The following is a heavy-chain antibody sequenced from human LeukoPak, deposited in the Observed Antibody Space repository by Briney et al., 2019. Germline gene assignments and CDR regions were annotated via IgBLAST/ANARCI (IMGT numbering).Heavy chain of an antibody. Sequence: GASVKVSCKASGYTFTCYYMHWVRQAPGQGLEWMGWINPNSGGTNYAQKFQGRVTMTRDTSISTAYMELSRLRSDDTAVYYCARAYCSSTSCYTAGYWGQGTLVTVSS. CDR3: ARAYCSSTSCYTAGY. V-gene: IGHV1-2*02. D-gene: IGHD2-2*02. CDR1: GYTFTCYY. J-gene: IGHJ4*02. CDR2: INPNSGGT.